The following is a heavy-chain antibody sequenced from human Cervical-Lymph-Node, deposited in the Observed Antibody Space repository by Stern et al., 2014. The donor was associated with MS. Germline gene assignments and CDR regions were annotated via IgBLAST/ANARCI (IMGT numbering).Heavy chain of an antibody. J-gene: IGHJ3*02. V-gene: IGHV4-59*01. D-gene: IGHD3-22*01. CDR3: ARRDYYDTSTYYDDAFDI. CDR1: GGSISTYY. Sequence: VQLVESSPGLVKASETLSLTCTVSGGSISTYYWTWIRQPPGKGLEWIGEISYSGDTHYKPSLKSRVTLSVDTSKNQFSLKLSSVTAADTAVYYCARRDYYDTSTYYDDAFDIWGQGTMVTVSS. CDR2: ISYSGDT.